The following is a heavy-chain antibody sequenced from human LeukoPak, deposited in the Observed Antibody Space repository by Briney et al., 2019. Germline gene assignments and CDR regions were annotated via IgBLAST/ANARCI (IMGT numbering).Heavy chain of an antibody. CDR1: GGSISSYY. CDR3: ARGGVVVPAAIGSYYMDV. CDR2: IYYSGST. D-gene: IGHD2-2*01. V-gene: IGHV4-59*01. Sequence: PSETLSLTCTVSGGSISSYYWSWLRQPPGKGLEWIGYIYYSGSTNYNPSLKSRGTISVDTSKNQFSLKLSSVTAADTAVYYCARGGVVVPAAIGSYYMDVWGKGTTVTVSS. J-gene: IGHJ6*03.